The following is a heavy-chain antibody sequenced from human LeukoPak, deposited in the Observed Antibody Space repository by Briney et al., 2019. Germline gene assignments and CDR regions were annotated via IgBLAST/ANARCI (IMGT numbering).Heavy chain of an antibody. Sequence: GGSLRLSCAASGFTFSSYWMSWVRQAPGKGLEWVANIKQDGSEKYYVDSVKGRFTISRDNAKNSLYLQMNSLRAEDTAVYYCARHDRLRWGIRAFDIWGQGTMVTVSS. CDR2: IKQDGSEK. D-gene: IGHD4-23*01. V-gene: IGHV3-7*01. J-gene: IGHJ3*02. CDR3: ARHDRLRWGIRAFDI. CDR1: GFTFSSYW.